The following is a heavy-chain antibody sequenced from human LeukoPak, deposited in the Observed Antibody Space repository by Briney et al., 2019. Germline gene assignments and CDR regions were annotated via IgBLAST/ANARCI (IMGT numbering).Heavy chain of an antibody. CDR1: GGSISSYY. Sequence: SETLSLTCTVSGGSISSYYWSWIRQPPGKGLEWIGYIYYSGSTNYNPSLKSRVTISVDTSKNQFFLKLSSVTAADTAVYYCARDEADGRIDYWGQGTLVTVSS. CDR3: ARDEADGRIDY. CDR2: IYYSGST. V-gene: IGHV4-59*01. J-gene: IGHJ4*02. D-gene: IGHD1-26*01.